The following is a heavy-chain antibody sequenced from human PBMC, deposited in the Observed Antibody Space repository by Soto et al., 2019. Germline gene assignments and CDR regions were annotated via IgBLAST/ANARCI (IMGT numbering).Heavy chain of an antibody. V-gene: IGHV3-7*03. CDR2: RGEDGSEK. Sequence: PGGSLRLSCTASGFTFSTYWMSWVRQASGMGLEWVANRGEDGSEKYYVDSVKGRFTISRDNAKSALYLQMNSLRADDTAVYYCARGSGGHNYYYGMDVWGQGTTVTVSS. D-gene: IGHD2-15*01. CDR3: ARGSGGHNYYYGMDV. CDR1: GFTFSTYW. J-gene: IGHJ6*02.